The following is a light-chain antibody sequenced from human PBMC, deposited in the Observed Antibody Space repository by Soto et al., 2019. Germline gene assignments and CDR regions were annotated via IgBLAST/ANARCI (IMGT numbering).Light chain of an antibody. V-gene: IGKV1-33*01. CDR3: QQYEKLPT. Sequence: DIQRTQAPSSLSASVGDRVTITCQASQNINNYLNWYQQKPGRAPKLLIYDASNLEAGVPSRFRGSGSGTDFTFTISRLQPEFIATHYCQQYEKLPTFGQGTRLEIK. CDR2: DAS. CDR1: QNINNY. J-gene: IGKJ5*01.